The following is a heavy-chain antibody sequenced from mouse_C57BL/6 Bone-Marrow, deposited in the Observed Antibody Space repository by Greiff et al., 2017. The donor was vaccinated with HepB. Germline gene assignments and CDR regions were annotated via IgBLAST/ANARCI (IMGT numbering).Heavy chain of an antibody. J-gene: IGHJ1*03. CDR3: ARSPLGFDV. Sequence: QVQLQQSGAELVRPGTSVKVSCKASGYAFTNYLIEWVKQRPGQGLEWIGVINPGSGGTNYNEKFKGKATLTADESSSTAYMQLSSLTSEDSAVYFCARSPLGFDVWGTGTTVTVSS. CDR2: INPGSGGT. CDR1: GYAFTNYL. V-gene: IGHV1-54*01.